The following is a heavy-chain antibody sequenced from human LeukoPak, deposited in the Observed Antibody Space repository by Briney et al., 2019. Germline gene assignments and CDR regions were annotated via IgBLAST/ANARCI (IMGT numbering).Heavy chain of an antibody. D-gene: IGHD5-12*01. CDR3: ARGDIVATDYYYGMDV. Sequence: GGSLRLSCVASGFTFSSQAMSWVRQAPGKGLYWVSAISGSGGSTFYADSVKGRFSISRDNSKNTLYFQMNNLRAEDTAVYYCARGDIVATDYYYGMDVWGQGTTVTVSS. CDR1: GFTFSSQA. J-gene: IGHJ6*02. V-gene: IGHV3-23*01. CDR2: ISGSGGST.